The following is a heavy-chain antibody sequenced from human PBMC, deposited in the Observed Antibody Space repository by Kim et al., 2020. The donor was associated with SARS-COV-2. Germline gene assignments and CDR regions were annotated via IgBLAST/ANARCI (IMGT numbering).Heavy chain of an antibody. V-gene: IGHV4-59*01. CDR1: GGSISSYY. Sequence: SETLSLTCTVSGGSISSYYWSWIRQPPGKGLEWIGYIYYSGSTNYNPSLKSRVTISVDTSKNQFSLKLSSVTAADTAVYYCARGGVAAAGIYFQHWGQGTLVTVSS. D-gene: IGHD6-13*01. J-gene: IGHJ1*01. CDR2: IYYSGST. CDR3: ARGGVAAAGIYFQH.